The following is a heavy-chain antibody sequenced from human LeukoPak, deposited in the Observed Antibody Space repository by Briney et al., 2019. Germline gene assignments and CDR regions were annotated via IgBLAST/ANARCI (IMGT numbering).Heavy chain of an antibody. Sequence: PGGSLRLSCAASGFTFSSYSMNWVRQAPGKGLEWVSSISSSSSYIYYADSVKGRFTISRDNAKNSLYLQMNSLRAEDTAVYYCAATYGSFNYYYYMDVWGKGTTVTVSS. D-gene: IGHD6-6*01. J-gene: IGHJ6*03. CDR3: AATYGSFNYYYYMDV. V-gene: IGHV3-21*01. CDR2: ISSSSSYI. CDR1: GFTFSSYS.